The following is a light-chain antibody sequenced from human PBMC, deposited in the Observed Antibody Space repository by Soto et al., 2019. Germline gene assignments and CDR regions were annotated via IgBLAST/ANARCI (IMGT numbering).Light chain of an antibody. CDR1: SSDVGGYNY. J-gene: IGLJ1*01. V-gene: IGLV2-8*01. Sequence: QSVLTQPPSASGSPGQSVTISCTGTSSDVGGYNYVSWYQQHPGKAPKHMIYEVSKRPSGVPDRFSGSKSGNTASLTVSGLQAEDEADYYCSSYAGSLYVFGTGTKLTVL. CDR2: EVS. CDR3: SSYAGSLYV.